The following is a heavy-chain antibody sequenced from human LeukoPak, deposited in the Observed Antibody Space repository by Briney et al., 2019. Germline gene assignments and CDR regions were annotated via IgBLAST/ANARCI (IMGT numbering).Heavy chain of an antibody. CDR1: GFTFSNYA. J-gene: IGHJ4*02. CDR2: ISGSGTSP. Sequence: PGGSLRLSCAASGFTFSNYAMSWVRQAPGKGLEWVSAISGSGTSPYYADSVKGRFTISRDNSKNTLYLQMNSLRAEDTAVYYCTRDSARRDGYNFDYWGQGTLVTVSS. CDR3: TRDSARRDGYNFDY. V-gene: IGHV3-23*01. D-gene: IGHD5-24*01.